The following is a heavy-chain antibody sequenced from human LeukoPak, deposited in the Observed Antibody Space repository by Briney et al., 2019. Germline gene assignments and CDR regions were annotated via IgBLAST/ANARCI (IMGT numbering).Heavy chain of an antibody. CDR1: GFTFSSHW. CDR2: IRKDGAEK. D-gene: IGHD3-3*01. Sequence: PGGSLRLSRAASGFTFSSHWMSWVRQAPGKGLEWVANIRKDGAEKNYVDSVKGRFTISRDNAKDSLYLEVNSLRAEDTAVYYCARSRTASGVVIMGAFDIWGQGTMVTVSS. J-gene: IGHJ3*02. V-gene: IGHV3-7*01. CDR3: ARSRTASGVVIMGAFDI.